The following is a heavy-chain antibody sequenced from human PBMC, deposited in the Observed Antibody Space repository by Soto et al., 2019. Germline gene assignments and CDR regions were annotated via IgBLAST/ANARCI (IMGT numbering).Heavy chain of an antibody. Sequence: EVQLVESGGGLVQPGGSLRLSCAASGFTFSSYSMNWVRQAPGKGLEWVSYISSSSSTIYYADSVKGRFTISRDNAKNSLYLQMNSLRDEDTAVYYCARDYDGYSYGYSPDAFDIWGQGTMVTVSS. J-gene: IGHJ3*02. D-gene: IGHD5-18*01. CDR1: GFTFSSYS. CDR2: ISSSSSTI. V-gene: IGHV3-48*02. CDR3: ARDYDGYSYGYSPDAFDI.